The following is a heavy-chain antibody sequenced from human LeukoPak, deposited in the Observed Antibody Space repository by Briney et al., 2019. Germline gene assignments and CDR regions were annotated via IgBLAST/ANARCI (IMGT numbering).Heavy chain of an antibody. CDR2: TYYRSKWYN. Sequence: SQTLSLTCAISGDSVSSNSAAWNWIRQSPSRGLEWLGRTYYRSKWYNDYAVSVKSRITINPDTSKNQFSLQLNSVTPEDTAVYYCARAGRYYYDSSGYFGDYYYYYMDVWGKGTTVTVSS. V-gene: IGHV6-1*01. CDR1: GDSVSSNSAA. J-gene: IGHJ6*03. D-gene: IGHD3-22*01. CDR3: ARAGRYYYDSSGYFGDYYYYYMDV.